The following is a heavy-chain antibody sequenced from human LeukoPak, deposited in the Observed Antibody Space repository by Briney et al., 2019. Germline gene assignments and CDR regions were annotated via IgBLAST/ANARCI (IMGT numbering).Heavy chain of an antibody. J-gene: IGHJ4*02. D-gene: IGHD3-10*01. Sequence: GGSLRLSCAASGFTFSSYAMSWVRQAPGKGLEWVSAISGSGGSTYYADSVKGRSTISRDNSNNTLYLQMNSLRAEDTAVYYCAKDMPYGSGSYKQTFDYWGQGTLVTVSS. CDR2: ISGSGGST. V-gene: IGHV3-23*01. CDR1: GFTFSSYA. CDR3: AKDMPYGSGSYKQTFDY.